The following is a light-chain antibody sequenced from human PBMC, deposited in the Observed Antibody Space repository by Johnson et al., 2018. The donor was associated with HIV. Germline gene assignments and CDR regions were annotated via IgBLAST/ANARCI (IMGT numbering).Light chain of an antibody. CDR2: DNN. J-gene: IGLJ1*01. CDR1: SSNIGNNY. V-gene: IGLV1-51*01. CDR3: LAWDTGLSAGLYV. Sequence: QSVLTQPPSVSAAPGQKVTISCSGSSSNIGNNYVSWYQQVPGTAPKLLIYDNNRRPSGIPDRFSGSKSGTSATLGITGLQTGDEADYYCLAWDTGLSAGLYVFGTGTKVTVL.